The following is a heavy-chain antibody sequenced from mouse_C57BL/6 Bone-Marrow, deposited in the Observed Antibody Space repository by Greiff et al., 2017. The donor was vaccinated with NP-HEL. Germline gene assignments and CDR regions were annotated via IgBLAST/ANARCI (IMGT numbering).Heavy chain of an antibody. CDR2: IYPANGNT. V-gene: IGHV14-3*01. J-gene: IGHJ4*01. Sequence: LVESVAELVRPGASVKLSCTASGFNIKNTYMHWVKQRPEQGLEWIGWIYPANGNTTYAQQFPAQATITSDTSSNTAYLQLSSLTSEDTAIYYCARWGRRGAYYAMDYWGQGTSVTVSA. CDR3: ARWGRRGAYYAMDY. D-gene: IGHD2-12*01. CDR1: GFNIKNTY.